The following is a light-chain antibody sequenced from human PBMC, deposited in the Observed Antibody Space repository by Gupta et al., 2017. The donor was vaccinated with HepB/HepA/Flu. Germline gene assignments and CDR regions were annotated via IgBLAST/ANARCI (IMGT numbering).Light chain of an antibody. J-gene: IGLJ1*01. CDR3: SSFTNSNILV. CDR2: DVS. Sequence: SALTQPASVSGSPGQSITISCTGSSSDVGSNNYVSWYQQHPGKAPKLMIYDVSNRPSGVANRFSGSKSGDTSSLTISGLQAEDEADYYCSSFTNSNILVFGTGTKVTVL. CDR1: SSDVGSNNY. V-gene: IGLV2-14*03.